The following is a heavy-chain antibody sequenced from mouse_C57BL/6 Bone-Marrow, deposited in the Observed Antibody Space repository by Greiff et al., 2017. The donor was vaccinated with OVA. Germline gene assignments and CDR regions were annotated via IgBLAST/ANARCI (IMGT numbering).Heavy chain of an antibody. CDR3: ARATGAMDY. V-gene: IGHV5-4*03. D-gene: IGHD6-1*01. CDR1: GFTFSSYA. J-gene: IGHJ4*01. Sequence: EVKLMESGGGLVKPGGSLKLSCAASGFTFSSYAMSWVRQTPEKRLEWVATISDGGSYTYYPDNVKGRFTISRDNAKNNLYLQMSHLKSEDTAMYYCARATGAMDYWGQGTSVTVSS. CDR2: ISDGGSYT.